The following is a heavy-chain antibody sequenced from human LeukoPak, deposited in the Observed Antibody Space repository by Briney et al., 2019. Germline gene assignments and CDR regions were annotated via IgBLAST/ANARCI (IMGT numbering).Heavy chain of an antibody. CDR2: IRSKANSYAT. J-gene: IGHJ4*02. D-gene: IGHD2-2*01. Sequence: GGSLRLSCAASGFTFSGSAMHWVRQASGKGLEWVGRIRSKANSYATAYAASVKGRFTISRDNSKNTLYLQMHSLRAEDTAVYYCAKESLRVVPSATFDYWGQGTLVTVSS. CDR1: GFTFSGSA. V-gene: IGHV3-73*01. CDR3: AKESLRVVPSATFDY.